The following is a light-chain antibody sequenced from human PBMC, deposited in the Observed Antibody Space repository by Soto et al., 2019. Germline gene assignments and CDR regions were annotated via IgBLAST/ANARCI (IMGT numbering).Light chain of an antibody. V-gene: IGLV2-14*01. CDR2: EVS. CDR1: SSDIGDYNY. J-gene: IGLJ2*01. CDR3: SSYTTSSTLV. Sequence: QSALTQPASVSGSPGQSITISCTGTSSDIGDYNYVSWCQQYPGKAPKLGIYEVSNRPSGVSSRFSGSKSDNTASLTISGLQAEDESDYYCSSYTTSSTLVFGGGTKLTVL.